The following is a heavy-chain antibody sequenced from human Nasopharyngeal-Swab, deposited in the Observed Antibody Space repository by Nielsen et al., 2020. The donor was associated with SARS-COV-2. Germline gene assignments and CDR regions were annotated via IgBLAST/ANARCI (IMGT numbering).Heavy chain of an antibody. J-gene: IGHJ5*02. D-gene: IGHD5-24*01. CDR2: ISSSGSTI. Sequence: WIRQPPGKGLEWVSYISSSGSTIYYADSVKGRFTISRDNAKNSLYLQMNSLRAEDTAVYYCARDPRDGYNSPWFDPWGQGTLVTVSS. V-gene: IGHV3-48*03. CDR3: ARDPRDGYNSPWFDP.